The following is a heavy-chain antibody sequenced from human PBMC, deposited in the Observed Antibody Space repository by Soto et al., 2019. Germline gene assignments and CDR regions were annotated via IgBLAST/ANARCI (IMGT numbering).Heavy chain of an antibody. D-gene: IGHD2-2*01. CDR3: AIETRFHCSSTSCLHGDFDY. CDR2: ISGSGGST. J-gene: IGHJ4*02. Sequence: PGGSLRRSCAASGFKFSSYAMSWVRQKQGKGLEWVSAISGSGGSTYYADSVKGRFTISRDNSKNTLYLQMNSLRAEDTAVYYCAIETRFHCSSTSCLHGDFDYWGQGTLVTVSS. V-gene: IGHV3-23*01. CDR1: GFKFSSYA.